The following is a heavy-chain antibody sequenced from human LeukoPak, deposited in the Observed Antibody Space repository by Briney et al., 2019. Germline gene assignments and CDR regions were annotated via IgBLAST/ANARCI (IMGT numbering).Heavy chain of an antibody. CDR1: GFTFSSYA. CDR3: AKSGAARFDY. J-gene: IGHJ4*02. CDR2: ISGRDGST. Sequence: GGSLRLSCAASGFTFSSYAMSWVRQAPGKGLEWVSSISGRDGSTYYADSVKGRFTISRDNSKNTLYLQMNSLRAEDTAVYYCAKSGAARFDYWGQGTLVTVSS. V-gene: IGHV3-23*01. D-gene: IGHD6-6*01.